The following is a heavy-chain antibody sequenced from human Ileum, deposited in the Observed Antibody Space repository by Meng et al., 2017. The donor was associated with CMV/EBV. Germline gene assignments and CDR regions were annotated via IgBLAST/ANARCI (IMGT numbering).Heavy chain of an antibody. V-gene: IGHV3-48*04. CDR3: ARDSGDRPVITPEDSAFDI. J-gene: IGHJ3*02. CDR2: ISSSGSTI. D-gene: IGHD4-23*01. CDR1: GFTFSSYS. Sequence: GESLKISCAASGFTFSSYSMNWVRQAPGKGLEWVSYISSSGSTIYYADSVKGRFTISRDNARDSLYLQMNTLRVEDTAVYYCARDSGDRPVITPEDSAFDIWGQGTMVTVSS.